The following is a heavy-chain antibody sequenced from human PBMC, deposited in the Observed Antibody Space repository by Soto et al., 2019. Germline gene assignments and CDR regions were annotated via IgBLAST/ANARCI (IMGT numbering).Heavy chain of an antibody. J-gene: IGHJ4*02. V-gene: IGHV3-72*01. Sequence: GGSLRLSCAASGFTFSDHYMDWVRQAPGKGLEWVGRSRNKANSYTTEYAASVKGRFTISRDDSKNSLYLQMNSLKSEDTAVYYCVRDLGGFGYWGQGTLVTVSS. CDR3: VRDLGGFGY. CDR2: SRNKANSYTT. CDR1: GFTFSDHY. D-gene: IGHD3-16*01.